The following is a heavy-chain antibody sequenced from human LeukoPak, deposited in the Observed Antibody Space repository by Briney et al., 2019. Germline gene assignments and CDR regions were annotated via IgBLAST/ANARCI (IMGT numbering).Heavy chain of an antibody. CDR3: AKGVFGVNRAFDY. J-gene: IGHJ4*02. Sequence: PGGSLRLSCEASGFTFNTCAMSWVRQAPGKGLEWFSAISESGSGTYYADSVKGRFTISRDNSKNTLSLQMNSLRVDDTALYYCAKGVFGVNRAFDYWGQGTLVTVSS. V-gene: IGHV3-23*01. CDR1: GFTFNTCA. CDR2: ISESGSGT. D-gene: IGHD3-3*01.